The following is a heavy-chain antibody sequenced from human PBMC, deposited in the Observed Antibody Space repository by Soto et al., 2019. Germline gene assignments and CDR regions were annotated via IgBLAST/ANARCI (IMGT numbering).Heavy chain of an antibody. CDR1: DGSVSSGSYY. Sequence: PSETLSLTCTVSDGSVSSGSYYWNWIRQPPGKGLEWIGFIYYSGSTHYNPSLQSRVTISVDTSRNQFSLKLTSVTAADTAVYYCARDKITGLFDYWGQGTLVTVSS. D-gene: IGHD2-8*02. CDR2: IYYSGST. V-gene: IGHV4-61*01. J-gene: IGHJ4*02. CDR3: ARDKITGLFDY.